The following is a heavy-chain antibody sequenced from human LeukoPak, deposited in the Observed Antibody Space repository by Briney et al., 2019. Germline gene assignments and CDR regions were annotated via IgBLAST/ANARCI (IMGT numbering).Heavy chain of an antibody. Sequence: GGSLRLSXAASGFTFSSYEMNWVRQAPGKGLEWVSYISSSGSTIYYADSVKGRFTISRDNAKNSLYLQMNSLRAEDTAVYYCASDPESRQGNDAFDIWGQGTMVTVSS. J-gene: IGHJ3*02. V-gene: IGHV3-48*03. CDR2: ISSSGSTI. CDR3: ASDPESRQGNDAFDI. CDR1: GFTFSSYE. D-gene: IGHD1-14*01.